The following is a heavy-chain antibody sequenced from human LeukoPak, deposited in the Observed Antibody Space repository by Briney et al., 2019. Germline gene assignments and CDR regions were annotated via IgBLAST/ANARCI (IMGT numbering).Heavy chain of an antibody. V-gene: IGHV3-48*03. D-gene: IGHD6-19*01. Sequence: GGSLRLSCAASGFTFSSYGMNWVRQAPGKGLEWVSYISSSGSTMYYADSVKGRFTLSRDNAKNSLYLQMNSLRAEDTAVYYCARGKGSGPYFDYWGQGTLVTVSS. CDR3: ARGKGSGPYFDY. J-gene: IGHJ4*02. CDR2: ISSSGSTM. CDR1: GFTFSSYG.